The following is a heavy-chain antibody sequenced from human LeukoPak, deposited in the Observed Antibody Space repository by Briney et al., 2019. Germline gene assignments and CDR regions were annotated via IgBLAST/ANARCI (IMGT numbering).Heavy chain of an antibody. J-gene: IGHJ4*02. CDR3: AKGARITIFGVVIIPAYFDY. CDR2: ISGSGGST. D-gene: IGHD3-3*01. Sequence: GGSLRLSCAASGLTFSSYAMSWVRQAPGKGLEWVSAISGSGGSTYYADSVKGRFTISRDNSKNTLYLQMNSLRAEDTAVYYCAKGARITIFGVVIIPAYFDYWGQGTLVTVSS. CDR1: GLTFSSYA. V-gene: IGHV3-23*01.